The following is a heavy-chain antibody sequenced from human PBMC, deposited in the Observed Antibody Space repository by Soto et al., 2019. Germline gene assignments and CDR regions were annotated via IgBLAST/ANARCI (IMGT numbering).Heavy chain of an antibody. J-gene: IGHJ4*02. CDR2: MNPNSGNT. D-gene: IGHD1-26*01. CDR3: PRREGATNDC. Sequence: QVQLVQSGAEVKKPGASVKVSCKASGYTFTSYDINWVRQATGQGLEWVGWMNPNSGNTGYAQKFQGRVTMXXNTSISTAYMTLSSRRSEDTDVDYYPRREGATNDCWGQGTLVTVSS. CDR1: GYTFTSYD. V-gene: IGHV1-8*01.